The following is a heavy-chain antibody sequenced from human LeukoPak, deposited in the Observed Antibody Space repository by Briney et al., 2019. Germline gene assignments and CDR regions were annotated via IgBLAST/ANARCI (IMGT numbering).Heavy chain of an antibody. D-gene: IGHD3-10*01. Sequence: GGSLRLSCAASGFTFSSYSINWVRQAPGKGLEWVSYISTSSSMIYYADSVKGRFTISRDNAKNSLYLQMNSLSDEDTAVYYCARGSGSWDYWGQGTLVTVSS. J-gene: IGHJ4*02. CDR1: GFTFSSYS. V-gene: IGHV3-48*02. CDR2: ISTSSSMI. CDR3: ARGSGSWDY.